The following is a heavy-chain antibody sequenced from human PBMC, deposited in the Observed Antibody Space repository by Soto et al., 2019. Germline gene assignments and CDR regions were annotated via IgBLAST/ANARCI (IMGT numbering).Heavy chain of an antibody. CDR3: ARDRSGLRDYPWYFDY. CDR2: INAGNGNT. D-gene: IGHD3-9*01. Sequence: ASVKVSCKASGYTFTSYAMHWVRQAPGQRLEWMGWINAGNGNTKYSQKFQGRVTITRDTSASTAYMELSSLRSEDTAVYYCARDRSGLRDYPWYFDYWGQGTLVTVSS. V-gene: IGHV1-3*01. CDR1: GYTFTSYA. J-gene: IGHJ4*02.